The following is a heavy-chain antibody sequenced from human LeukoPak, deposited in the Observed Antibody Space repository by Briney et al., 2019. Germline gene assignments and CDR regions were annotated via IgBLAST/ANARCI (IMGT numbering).Heavy chain of an antibody. CDR2: ISGSGGST. CDR1: GFTFSSYA. Sequence: GSLRLSCAASGFTFSSYAMSWVRQAPGKGLEWVSAISGSGGSTYYADSVKGRFTISRDNSKNTLYLQMNSLRAEDTAVYYCARDISGYSSYNDYWGQGTLVTVSS. J-gene: IGHJ4*02. CDR3: ARDISGYSSYNDY. V-gene: IGHV3-23*01. D-gene: IGHD5-18*01.